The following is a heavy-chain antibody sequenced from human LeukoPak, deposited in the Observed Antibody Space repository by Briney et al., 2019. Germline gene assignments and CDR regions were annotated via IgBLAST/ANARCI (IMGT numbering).Heavy chain of an antibody. CDR1: GFTFSSYG. J-gene: IGHJ4*02. V-gene: IGHV3-33*01. CDR2: IWYDGSNK. D-gene: IGHD6-13*01. Sequence: GGSLRLSCAASGFTFSSYGMHWVRQAPGKGLEWVAVIWYDGSNKYYADSVKGRFTIPRDNSKNTLYLQMNSLKAEDTAVYYCARGRRRIAAAGTSGYFDYWGQGTLVTVSS. CDR3: ARGRRRIAAAGTSGYFDY.